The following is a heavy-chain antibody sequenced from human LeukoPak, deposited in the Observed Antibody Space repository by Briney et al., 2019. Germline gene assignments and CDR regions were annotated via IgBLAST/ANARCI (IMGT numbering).Heavy chain of an antibody. CDR3: AKAIGGYSYGTLFDY. CDR2: ISWNRGII. Sequence: GGSLRLSCAASGFTFDDYTMHWVRQAAGKGLEWVSGISWNRGIIGYADSVKGRFTVSRDNAKNSLYLQMNSLRVEDTALYYCAKAIGGYSYGTLFDYWGQGTLVTVSS. J-gene: IGHJ4*02. CDR1: GFTFDDYT. V-gene: IGHV3-9*01. D-gene: IGHD5-18*01.